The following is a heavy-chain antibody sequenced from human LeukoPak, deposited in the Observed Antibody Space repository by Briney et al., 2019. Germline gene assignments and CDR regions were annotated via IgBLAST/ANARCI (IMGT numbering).Heavy chain of an antibody. CDR1: GYTFISYC. CDR3: ARRGSSWYGDF. D-gene: IGHD6-13*01. CDR2: ICPGDSET. V-gene: IGHV5-51*01. J-gene: IGHJ4*02. Sequence: GESLKTSCKGSGYTFISYCIAWVRQMPGKGLEWVGIICPGDSETRYSPSFQGQVTISADKSISTAYLQWSSLKASDTAVYFCARRGSSWYGDFWGQGTLVTVSS.